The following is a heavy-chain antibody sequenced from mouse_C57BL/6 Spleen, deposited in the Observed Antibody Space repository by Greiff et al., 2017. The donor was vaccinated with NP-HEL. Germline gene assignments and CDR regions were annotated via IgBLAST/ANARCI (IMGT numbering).Heavy chain of an antibody. CDR2: ISGGGGNT. Sequence: EVQVVESGGGLVKPGGSLKLSCAASGFTFSSYTMSWVRQTPEKRLEWVATISGGGGNTYYPDSVKGRFTISRDNAKNTLYLQMSSLRSEDTALYYCARITTGFDYWGQGTTLTVSS. CDR3: ARITTGFDY. CDR1: GFTFSSYT. D-gene: IGHD1-1*01. V-gene: IGHV5-9*01. J-gene: IGHJ2*01.